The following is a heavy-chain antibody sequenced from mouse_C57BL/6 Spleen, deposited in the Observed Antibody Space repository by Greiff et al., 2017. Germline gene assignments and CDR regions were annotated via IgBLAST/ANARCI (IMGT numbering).Heavy chain of an antibody. CDR3: ASLTTVVDWYFDV. Sequence: EVQGVESGGGLVQPGGSLSLSCAASGFTFTDYYMSWVRQPPGKALEWLGFIRNKANGYTTEYSASVKGRFTISRDNSQSILYLQMNALRAEDSATYYCASLTTVVDWYFDVWGTGTTVTVSS. CDR2: IRNKANGYTT. V-gene: IGHV7-3*01. J-gene: IGHJ1*03. D-gene: IGHD1-1*01. CDR1: GFTFTDYY.